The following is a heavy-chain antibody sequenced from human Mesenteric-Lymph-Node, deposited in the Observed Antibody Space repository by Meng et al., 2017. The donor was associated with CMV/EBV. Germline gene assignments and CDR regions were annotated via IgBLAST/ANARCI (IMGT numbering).Heavy chain of an antibody. V-gene: IGHV3-21*01. CDR1: GFTFRDYA. CDR3: ARAGDIVVVPAAPFYGMDV. CDR2: ISIVGTYT. J-gene: IGHJ6*02. D-gene: IGHD2-2*01. Sequence: GGSLRLSCTVSGFTFRDYAMSWVRHVPGKGLEWVSSISIVGTYTYFADSVKGRFTISRDNTGNTLYLQMNSLRAEDTAVYYCARAGDIVVVPAAPFYGMDVWGQGTTVTVSS.